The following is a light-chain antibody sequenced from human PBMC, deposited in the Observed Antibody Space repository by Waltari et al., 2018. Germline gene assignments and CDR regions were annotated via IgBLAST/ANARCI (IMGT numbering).Light chain of an antibody. CDR2: GAS. CDR3: QQYNNWPLT. V-gene: IGKV3-15*01. J-gene: IGKJ4*01. Sequence: EVVLTQSPDTLSVSPGERATLSCRTSRSVNSNLAWYQHKPGQAPRLLMYGASTRPTGIPARFSGSESGREFTLTITSLQSEDFAVYYCQQYNNWPLTFGGGTKVEI. CDR1: RSVNSN.